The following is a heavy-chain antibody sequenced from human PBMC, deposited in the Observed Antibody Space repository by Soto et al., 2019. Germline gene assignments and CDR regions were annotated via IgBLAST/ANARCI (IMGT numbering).Heavy chain of an antibody. CDR3: TRHSDSSGFSFDS. J-gene: IGHJ4*02. V-gene: IGHV3-49*04. D-gene: IGHD3-22*01. Sequence: LRLSCTASGFTFGDYAMSWVRQAPGKGLEWVGFIRGNAYGGTTEYAAPVKGRFTISRDDSKSTAYLQMNSLKTEDTAVYYCTRHSDSSGFSFDSWGQGTLVTVSS. CDR2: IRGNAYGGTT. CDR1: GFTFGDYA.